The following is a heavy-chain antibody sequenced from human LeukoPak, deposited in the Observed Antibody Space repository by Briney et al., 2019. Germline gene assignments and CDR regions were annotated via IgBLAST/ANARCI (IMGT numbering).Heavy chain of an antibody. CDR3: ARVVPAAYKYYYYGMDV. J-gene: IGHJ6*02. V-gene: IGHV4-34*01. D-gene: IGHD2-2*01. CDR1: GGSFSGYY. CDR2: INHSGST. Sequence: SETLSLTCAVYGGSFSGYYWSWIRQPPGKGLEWIGEINHSGSTNYNPSLKSRATISVDTSKNQFSLKLSSVTAADTAVYYCARVVPAAYKYYYYGMDVWGQGTTVTVSS.